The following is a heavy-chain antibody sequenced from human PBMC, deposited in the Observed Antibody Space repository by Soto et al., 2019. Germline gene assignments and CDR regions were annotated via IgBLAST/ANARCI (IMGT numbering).Heavy chain of an antibody. Sequence: EVQLVESGGGLVQPGRSLRLSCAASGFTFDDYAMHWVRQAPGKGLEWVSGISWNSGSIGYADSVKGRFTISRDNAKNPLYLQMNSLRAEDTALYYCAKDPREYQLLFGGWFDPWGQGTLVTVSS. CDR1: GFTFDDYA. CDR3: AKDPREYQLLFGGWFDP. J-gene: IGHJ5*02. CDR2: ISWNSGSI. D-gene: IGHD2-2*01. V-gene: IGHV3-9*01.